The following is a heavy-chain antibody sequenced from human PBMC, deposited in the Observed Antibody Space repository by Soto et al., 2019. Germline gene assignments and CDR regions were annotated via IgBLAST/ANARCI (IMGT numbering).Heavy chain of an antibody. Sequence: SETLSLTCTVSGGSISGYYWSWIRQPPGKGLEWIGYIYFGGGTSYSPSLKSRVTISVDKSKNQFSLKLPSVTAADTAVYHCARRVGGFDRHYFDTWGQGTLVTVSS. CDR1: GGSISGYY. CDR2: IYFGGGT. J-gene: IGHJ4*02. V-gene: IGHV4-59*12. D-gene: IGHD3-9*01. CDR3: ARRVGGFDRHYFDT.